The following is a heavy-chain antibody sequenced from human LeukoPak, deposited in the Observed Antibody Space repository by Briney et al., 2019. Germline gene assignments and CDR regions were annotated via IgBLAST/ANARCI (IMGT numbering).Heavy chain of an antibody. V-gene: IGHV4-34*01. CDR2: INHSGST. CDR3: ARGKDYYGSGSYYNYYHYYMDV. D-gene: IGHD3-10*01. CDR1: GGSFSGYF. J-gene: IGHJ6*03. Sequence: SETLSLTCAVYGGSFSGYFWSWIRQPPGKGLEWIGEINHSGSTNYNPSLKSRVTISVDTSKNQFSLKLSSVTAADTAVYYCARGKDYYGSGSYYNYYHYYMDVWGKGTTVTVSS.